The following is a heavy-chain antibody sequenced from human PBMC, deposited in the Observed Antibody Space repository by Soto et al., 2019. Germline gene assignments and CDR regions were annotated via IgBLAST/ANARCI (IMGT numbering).Heavy chain of an antibody. Sequence: QVQLQESGPGLVKPSETLSLTCTVSGGSINSHYWSWIRQPPGKGLEWIGYIYYSGSTNYSPSLKSRVTISLDTSENQFSLRLNSLTAADTAVYCCATARDDYFDFWSGYPTWFDPWGQGTLVTVSS. D-gene: IGHD3-3*01. V-gene: IGHV4-59*11. J-gene: IGHJ5*02. CDR3: ATARDDYFDFWSGYPTWFDP. CDR1: GGSINSHY. CDR2: IYYSGST.